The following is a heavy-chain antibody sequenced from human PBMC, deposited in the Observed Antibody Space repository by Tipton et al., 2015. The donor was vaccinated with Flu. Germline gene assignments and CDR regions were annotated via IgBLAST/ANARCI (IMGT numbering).Heavy chain of an antibody. CDR1: GFMFSDSY. D-gene: IGHD4-23*01. J-gene: IGHJ6*01. CDR3: ARSSSYGGNLFFYYGLDV. CDR2: ISSTGTAI. Sequence: SLRLSCAASGFMFSDSYMSWVRQAPGQGLEWISFISSTGTAIHSADSVKGRITISRDNAKNSLYLQMNSLRADDTAMYYCARSSSYGGNLFFYYGLDVWGQGTIASVSS. V-gene: IGHV3-11*01.